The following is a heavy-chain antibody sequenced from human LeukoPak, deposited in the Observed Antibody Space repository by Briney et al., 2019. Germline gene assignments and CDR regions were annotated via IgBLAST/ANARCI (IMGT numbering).Heavy chain of an antibody. D-gene: IGHD3-22*01. V-gene: IGHV1-8*01. CDR2: MNPNSGNT. CDR3: ARGQQYYYDSSGYRYYYYYYGMDV. Sequence: ASVKVSCKASGYTFASYDINWVRQATGQGLEWMGRMNPNSGNTGYAQKFQGRVTMTRNTSISTAYMELSSLRSEDTAVYYCARGQQYYYDSSGYRYYYYYYGMDVWGQGTTVTVSS. CDR1: GYTFASYD. J-gene: IGHJ6*02.